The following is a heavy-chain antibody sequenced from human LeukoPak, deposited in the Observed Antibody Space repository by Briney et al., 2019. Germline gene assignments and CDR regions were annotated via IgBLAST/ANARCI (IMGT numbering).Heavy chain of an antibody. V-gene: IGHV3-20*04. J-gene: IGHJ4*02. CDR3: AREKMRYCSSISCYTPFDY. Sequence: GGSLRLSCAASGFTFDDYGMSWVRQAPGKGLEWVSGINWNGGSTGYADSVKGRFTISRDNAKNSLYLQMNSLRAEDTALYYCAREKMRYCSSISCYTPFDYWGQGTLVTVSS. CDR2: INWNGGST. CDR1: GFTFDDYG. D-gene: IGHD2-2*02.